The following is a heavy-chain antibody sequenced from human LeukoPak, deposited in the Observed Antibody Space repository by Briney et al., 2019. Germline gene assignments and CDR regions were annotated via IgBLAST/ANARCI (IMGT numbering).Heavy chain of an antibody. CDR2: INAGNGNT. J-gene: IGHJ4*02. CDR1: GYTFTSYA. V-gene: IGHV1-3*01. CDR3: ARSTQGDGSDY. Sequence: GASVTVSYKASGYTFTSYAMHWVRQAPGQRREGMGWINAGNGNTKYSQKFQGRVTITRDTSASTAYMELSSLRSEDTAVYYCARSTQGDGSDYWGQGTLVTVSS.